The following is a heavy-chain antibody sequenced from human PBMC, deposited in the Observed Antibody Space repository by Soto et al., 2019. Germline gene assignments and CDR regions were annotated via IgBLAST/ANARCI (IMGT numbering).Heavy chain of an antibody. D-gene: IGHD4-17*01. CDR3: ARGFLYGDHVFDI. CDR2: ITGNGKTA. J-gene: IGHJ3*02. CDR1: GFTFSSYS. V-gene: IGHV3-21*01. Sequence: QLVESGGGQVKPGGSLRLSCVVSGFTFSSYSMHWVRQAPGKGLEWVSGITGNGKTAYYGDSVKGRFTISRDNAHNTVYLEVNSLRVEDTALYYCARGFLYGDHVFDIWGQGTLVTVSS.